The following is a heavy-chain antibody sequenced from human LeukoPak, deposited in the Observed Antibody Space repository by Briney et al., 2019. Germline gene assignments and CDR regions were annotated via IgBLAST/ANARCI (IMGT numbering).Heavy chain of an antibody. J-gene: IGHJ4*02. CDR3: ARNYMFEVVVVPAAGRGLAY. D-gene: IGHD2-2*01. CDR1: GFTFSSYA. Sequence: GSLRLSCAASGFTFSSYAMHWVRQAPGKGLEWVAVISYDGSNKYYADSVKGRFTISRDNSKNTLYLQMNSLRAEDTAVYYCARNYMFEVVVVPAAGRGLAYWGQGTLVTVSS. CDR2: ISYDGSNK. V-gene: IGHV3-30-3*01.